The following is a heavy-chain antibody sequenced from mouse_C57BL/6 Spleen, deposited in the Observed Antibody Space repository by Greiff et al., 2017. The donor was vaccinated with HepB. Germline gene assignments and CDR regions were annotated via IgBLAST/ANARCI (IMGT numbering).Heavy chain of an antibody. CDR1: GYTFTSYW. Sequence: QVQLQQPGAELVKPGASVKLSCKASGYTFTSYWMQWVKQRPGQGLEWIGEIDPSDSYTNYNQKFKGKATLTVDTSSSTAYMQLSSLTSEDSAVYYCARSDTSFDVWGTGTTVTVSS. CDR3: ARSDTSFDV. J-gene: IGHJ1*03. CDR2: IDPSDSYT. V-gene: IGHV1-50*01.